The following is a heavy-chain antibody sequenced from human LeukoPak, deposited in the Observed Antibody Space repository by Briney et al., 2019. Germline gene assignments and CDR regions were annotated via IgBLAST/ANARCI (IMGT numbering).Heavy chain of an antibody. J-gene: IGHJ4*02. V-gene: IGHV4-59*01. Sequence: PSETLSLTCTVSGGSISSYYWSWIRQPPGKGLEWIGYIYYSGSTNYNPSLKSRVTISVDTSKNQFSLKLSSVTAADTAVYYCARAKGWFGELSGFDYWGQGTLVTVSS. CDR1: GGSISSYY. CDR2: IYYSGST. CDR3: ARAKGWFGELSGFDY. D-gene: IGHD3-10*01.